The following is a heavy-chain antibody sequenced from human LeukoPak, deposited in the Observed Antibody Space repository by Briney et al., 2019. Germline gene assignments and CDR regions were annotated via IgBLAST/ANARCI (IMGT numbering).Heavy chain of an antibody. CDR3: ARDGSVPGDYFGY. Sequence: PSETLSLTCTVSGGSINSYYCSWIRQPAGKGLEWIGRIYTSGSTNYNPSLKSRVTISVDKSKNHFSLQLSSVTAADTAVYYCARDGSVPGDYFGYWGQGTLVTVSS. V-gene: IGHV4-4*07. CDR1: GGSINSYY. J-gene: IGHJ4*02. CDR2: IYTSGST. D-gene: IGHD1-1*01.